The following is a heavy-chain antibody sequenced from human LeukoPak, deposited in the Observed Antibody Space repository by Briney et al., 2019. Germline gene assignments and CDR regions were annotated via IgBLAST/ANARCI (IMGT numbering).Heavy chain of an antibody. Sequence: ASVKVSCKASGYTFTSYDINWVRQATGQGLEWMGWMNPNSGNAGYAQKFQGRVTLTRDTSISTAYMELSSLRSEDTAVYYCAGRGADCSGGSCYWFDPWGQGTLVTVSS. CDR3: AGRGADCSGGSCYWFDP. CDR2: MNPNSGNA. CDR1: GYTFTSYD. V-gene: IGHV1-8*01. J-gene: IGHJ5*02. D-gene: IGHD2-15*01.